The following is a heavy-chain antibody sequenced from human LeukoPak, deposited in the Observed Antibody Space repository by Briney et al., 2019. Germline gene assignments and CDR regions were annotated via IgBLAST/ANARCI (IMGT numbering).Heavy chain of an antibody. CDR3: AKAGSGGWGYYYYYMDV. CDR2: IYYSGST. D-gene: IGHD6-25*01. Sequence: PSETLSLTCTVSGGSISSYYWSWIRQPPGKGLEWIGYIYYSGSTNYNPSLKSRVTISVDKSKNQFSLKLSSVTAADTAVYYCAKAGSGGWGYYYYYMDVWAKGPRSPSP. CDR1: GGSISSYY. V-gene: IGHV4-59*08. J-gene: IGHJ6*03.